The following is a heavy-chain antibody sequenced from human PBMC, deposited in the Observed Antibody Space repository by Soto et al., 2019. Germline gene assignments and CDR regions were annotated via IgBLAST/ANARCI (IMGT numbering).Heavy chain of an antibody. CDR3: ARGSSSWTKHFDY. CDR1: GGSISSYY. J-gene: IGHJ4*02. CDR2: IYYSGST. V-gene: IGHV4-59*01. D-gene: IGHD6-13*01. Sequence: SETLSLTCTVSGGSISSYYWSWIRQPPGKGLEWIGYIYYSGSTNYNPSLKSRVTISVDTSKNQFSLKLSSVTAADTAVYYCARGSSSWTKHFDYWGQGTLVTVSS.